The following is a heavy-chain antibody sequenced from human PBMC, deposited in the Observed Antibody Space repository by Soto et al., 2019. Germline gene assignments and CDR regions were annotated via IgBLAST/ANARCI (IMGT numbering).Heavy chain of an antibody. CDR1: GFTFSSYS. V-gene: IGHV3-21*01. Sequence: EVQLVESGGGLVKPGGSLRLSCAASGFTFSSYSMNWVRQAPGKGLEWVSSISSSSSYIYYADSVKGRCTISRDNAKNSLYLQMNSLRAEDTAVYYCARALRPYDYIWGSYRYGAFDIWGQGTMVTVSS. CDR2: ISSSSSYI. J-gene: IGHJ3*02. CDR3: ARALRPYDYIWGSYRYGAFDI. D-gene: IGHD3-16*02.